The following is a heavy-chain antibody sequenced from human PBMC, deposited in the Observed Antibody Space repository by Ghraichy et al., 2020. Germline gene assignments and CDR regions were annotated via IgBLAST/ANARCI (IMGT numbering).Heavy chain of an antibody. CDR1: GGSISSSSYY. CDR3: ARQLGGRYSNYAHYGMDV. J-gene: IGHJ6*02. D-gene: IGHD4-11*01. Sequence: SETLSLTCTVSGGSISSSSYYWGWIRQPPGKGLEWIGSIYYSGSTYYNPSLKSRVTISVDTSKNQFSLKLSSVTAADTAVYYCARQLGGRYSNYAHYGMDVWGQGTTVTVSS. CDR2: IYYSGST. V-gene: IGHV4-39*01.